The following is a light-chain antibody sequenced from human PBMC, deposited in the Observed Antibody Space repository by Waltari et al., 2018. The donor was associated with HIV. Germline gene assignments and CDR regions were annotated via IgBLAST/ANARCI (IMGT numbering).Light chain of an antibody. CDR3: SSYTSSSSYV. CDR1: SSAVGGYNS. Sequence: QSALTQPASVPGSPGQSITISCPRTSSAVGGYNSVPWSQQHPGKAPKLMIYAVSNRPSGVSNRFSGSKSGNTASVTISGLQAEDEADYYCSSYTSSSSYVFGTGTKVTVL. CDR2: AVS. J-gene: IGLJ1*01. V-gene: IGLV2-14*01.